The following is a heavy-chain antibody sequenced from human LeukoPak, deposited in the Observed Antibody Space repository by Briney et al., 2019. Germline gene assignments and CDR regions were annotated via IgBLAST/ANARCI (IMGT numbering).Heavy chain of an antibody. CDR2: IYTSGST. J-gene: IGHJ5*02. V-gene: IGHV4-4*07. CDR1: GGSISSSY. Sequence: SETLSLXCTVSGGSISSSYWSWIRRPAGKGLEWIGRIYTSGSTIYNPSLKSRVTMSVDTSKNHFSLSLTSVTAADTAVYYCARGGYEGFDPWGQGTLVTVSS. D-gene: IGHD1-1*01. CDR3: ARGGYEGFDP.